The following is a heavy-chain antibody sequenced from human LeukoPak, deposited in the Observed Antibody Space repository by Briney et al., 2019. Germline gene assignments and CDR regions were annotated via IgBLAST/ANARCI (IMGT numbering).Heavy chain of an antibody. CDR2: ISAYNGNT. V-gene: IGHV1-18*01. J-gene: IGHJ4*02. Sequence: VASVKVSFTASGYTFTIYGISWVRQAPGQGLEWMGWISAYNGNTNYAQKLQGRVTMTTDTSTSTAYMELRSLRSDDTAVYYCARSYYYDSSGYFDYWGQGTLVTVSS. CDR3: ARSYYYDSSGYFDY. CDR1: GYTFTIYG. D-gene: IGHD3-22*01.